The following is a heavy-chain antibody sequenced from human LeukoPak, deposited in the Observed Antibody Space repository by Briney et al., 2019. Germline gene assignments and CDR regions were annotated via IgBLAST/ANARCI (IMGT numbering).Heavy chain of an antibody. CDR2: IRYDGSNK. D-gene: IGHD5-18*01. J-gene: IGHJ4*02. V-gene: IGHV3-30*02. Sequence: GGSLRLSCAASGFTFSSYGMHWVRQAPGKGLEWVAFIRYDGSNKYYADSVKGRFTISRDNSKNTLYLQMNSLRAEDTAVYYCARRPKVGYSYGYVDYWGQGTLVTVSS. CDR3: ARRPKVGYSYGYVDY. CDR1: GFTFSSYG.